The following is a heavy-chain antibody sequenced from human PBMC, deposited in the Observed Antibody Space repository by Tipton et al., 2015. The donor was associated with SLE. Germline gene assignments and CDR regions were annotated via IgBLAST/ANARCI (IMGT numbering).Heavy chain of an antibody. Sequence: TLSLTCAVHGGSFSDYYWSWIRQPPRKGLEWIGEISHRGSTSYNPSLKSRVTISVDTSKNQFSLKLSSVTAADTAVYYCARGFYNYDYWGQGTLVTVSS. D-gene: IGHD3-22*01. CDR2: ISHRGST. CDR3: ARGFYNYDY. J-gene: IGHJ4*02. V-gene: IGHV4-34*01. CDR1: GGSFSDYY.